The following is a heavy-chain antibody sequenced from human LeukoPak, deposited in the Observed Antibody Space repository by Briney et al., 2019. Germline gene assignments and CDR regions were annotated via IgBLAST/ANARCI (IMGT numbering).Heavy chain of an antibody. CDR1: GGSISSGGYY. CDR3: ARWELLNPWFDP. V-gene: IGHV4-31*03. Sequence: SQTLSLTCTVSGGSISSGGYYWSWIRQHSGKGLEWIGYIYYSGSTYYHPSLKSRVTISVDTSKNQFSLKLSSVTAADTAVYYCARWELLNPWFDPWGQGTLVTVSS. CDR2: IYYSGST. J-gene: IGHJ5*02. D-gene: IGHD1-26*01.